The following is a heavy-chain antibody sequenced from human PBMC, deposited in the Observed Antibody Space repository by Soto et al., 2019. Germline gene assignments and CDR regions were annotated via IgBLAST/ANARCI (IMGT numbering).Heavy chain of an antibody. CDR3: AVVATISRYYYYYGMDV. V-gene: IGHV1-69*13. CDR1: GGTFSSYA. D-gene: IGHD5-12*01. J-gene: IGHJ6*02. Sequence: ASVKVSCKASGGTFSSYAISWVRQAPGQGLEWMGGIIPIFGTANYAQKFQGRVTITADESTSTAYMELSSLRSEDTAVYYCAVVATISRYYYYYGMDVSGQGTTVTVSS. CDR2: IIPIFGTA.